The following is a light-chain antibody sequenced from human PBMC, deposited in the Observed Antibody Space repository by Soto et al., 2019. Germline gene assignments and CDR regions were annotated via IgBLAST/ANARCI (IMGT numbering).Light chain of an antibody. CDR1: QSVSSK. CDR2: GAS. CDR3: QQYKSLVT. V-gene: IGKV3-15*01. Sequence: EIGMTQSPATLSVSPGERATLYCRASQSVSSKLAWYQQKPGQAPRLLIYGASTRHTSIPARFNGSGSGTEFNLTISSLQSEYFAVYYCQQYKSLVTFGHGTKVDIK. J-gene: IGKJ3*01.